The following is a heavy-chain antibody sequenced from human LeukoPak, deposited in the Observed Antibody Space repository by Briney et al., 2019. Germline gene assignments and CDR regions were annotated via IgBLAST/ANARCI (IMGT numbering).Heavy chain of an antibody. V-gene: IGHV3-48*04. CDR1: GFTFSSYS. Sequence: GGSLRLSCAASGFTFSSYSMNWVRQAPGKGLEWVSYISSSSSTIYYADSVKGRFTISRDNAKNSLYLQMNSLRAEDTAVYYCARVAYAYDSSAYYSYYFDSWGQGTLVTVSS. J-gene: IGHJ4*02. CDR3: ARVAYAYDSSAYYSYYFDS. CDR2: ISSSSSTI. D-gene: IGHD3-22*01.